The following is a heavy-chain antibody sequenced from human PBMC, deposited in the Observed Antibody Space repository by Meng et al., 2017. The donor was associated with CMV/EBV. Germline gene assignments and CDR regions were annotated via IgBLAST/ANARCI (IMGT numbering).Heavy chain of an antibody. CDR2: IYSGGSST. J-gene: IGHJ4*02. V-gene: IGHV3-23*03. D-gene: IGHD3-9*01. CDR3: AKGGSLRYFDWYPVDY. Sequence: GESLKISCAASGFTFSSYAMSWVRQAPGKGLEWVSVIYSGGSSTYYADSVKGRFTISRDNSKNTLYLQMNSLRAEDTAVYYCAKGGSLRYFDWYPVDYWGQGTTVTVSS. CDR1: GFTFSSYA.